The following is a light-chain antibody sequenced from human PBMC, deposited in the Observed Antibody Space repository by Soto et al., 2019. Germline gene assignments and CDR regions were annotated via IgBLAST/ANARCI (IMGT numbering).Light chain of an antibody. V-gene: IGKV1-27*01. CDR3: QNYNGAPWR. J-gene: IGKJ1*01. CDR2: AAS. Sequence: DIHMTQSPASLSASVGDRVTITCRASQGISTYLVWYQQKPGTVPKLLIFAASTLQSGVPSRFSGSGSGTDFTLTISSLQPGDVATYYCQNYNGAPWRFGQGTKVEIK. CDR1: QGISTY.